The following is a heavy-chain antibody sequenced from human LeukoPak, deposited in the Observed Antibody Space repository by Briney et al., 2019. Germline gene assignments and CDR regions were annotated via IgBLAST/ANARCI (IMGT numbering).Heavy chain of an antibody. CDR1: GFTFSNYW. V-gene: IGHV3-7*01. Sequence: PGGSLRLSCAASGFTFSNYWMTWVRQAPGKGLEWVAHINQDGSKEYYMDSVKARFTISRDNAKNSPSLQMNSLRAEDTAVYYCVRDGGVSGYDLLDYWGQGTLVTVSS. CDR3: VRDGGVSGYDLLDY. D-gene: IGHD5-12*01. CDR2: INQDGSKE. J-gene: IGHJ4*02.